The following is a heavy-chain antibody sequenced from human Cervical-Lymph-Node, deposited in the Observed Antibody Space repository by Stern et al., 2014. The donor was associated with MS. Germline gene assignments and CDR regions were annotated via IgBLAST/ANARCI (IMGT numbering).Heavy chain of an antibody. CDR3: AARANYYDSPGDWFDP. CDR2: IVVCSGNT. Sequence: QMQLVQSGPEVKKPGTSVKVSCKASGFTFTSSAVQWVRQARGQRLEWIGWIVVCSGNTIYAQKFQERVTITSDMSTSTAYMELSSLRSEDTAVYYCAARANYYDSPGDWFDPWGQGTLVTVSS. CDR1: GFTFTSSA. J-gene: IGHJ5*02. V-gene: IGHV1-58*01. D-gene: IGHD3-22*01.